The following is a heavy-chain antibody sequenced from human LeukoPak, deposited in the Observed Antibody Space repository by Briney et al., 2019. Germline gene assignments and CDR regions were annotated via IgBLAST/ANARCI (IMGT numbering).Heavy chain of an antibody. CDR1: GLTFGSNA. Sequence: GGSVRLSCAASGLTFGSNAMHWVRQVPGKGLEWVGVIWYDGGNKYYADSVKGRFTISRDNSKNTLYLQMNSLRAEDMAVYYCARDMADYTFDYWGQGTLVTVSS. D-gene: IGHD5-12*01. J-gene: IGHJ4*02. CDR2: IWYDGGNK. CDR3: ARDMADYTFDY. V-gene: IGHV3-33*08.